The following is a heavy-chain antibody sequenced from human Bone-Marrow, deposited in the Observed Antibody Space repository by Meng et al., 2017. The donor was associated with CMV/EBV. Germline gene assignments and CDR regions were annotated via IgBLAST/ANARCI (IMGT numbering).Heavy chain of an antibody. J-gene: IGHJ3*02. D-gene: IGHD3-22*01. Sequence: ASVKVSCKASGYTFTSYYMHWMRQAPGQGLEWMGIINPSGGSTSYAQKFQGRVTMTRDTSTSTVYMELSSLRSEDTAVYYCARITQTYYYDSSGYENAFDIWGQGTMVTVSS. CDR2: INPSGGST. CDR1: GYTFTSYY. CDR3: ARITQTYYYDSSGYENAFDI. V-gene: IGHV1-46*01.